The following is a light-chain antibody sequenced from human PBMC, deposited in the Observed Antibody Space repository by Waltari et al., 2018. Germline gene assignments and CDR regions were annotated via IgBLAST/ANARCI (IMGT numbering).Light chain of an antibody. V-gene: IGLV2-14*03. CDR3: SSYTTSWTYV. Sequence: QSALTQPASVSGSPGQSITISCTGTSSDIASYNYVSWYQQYPGEAPKLIIFAVTFRPSGVSSRFSGSKSGHTAFLTISGLQAEDEADFFCSSYTTSWTYVFGTGTTVNVL. J-gene: IGLJ1*01. CDR2: AVT. CDR1: SSDIASYNY.